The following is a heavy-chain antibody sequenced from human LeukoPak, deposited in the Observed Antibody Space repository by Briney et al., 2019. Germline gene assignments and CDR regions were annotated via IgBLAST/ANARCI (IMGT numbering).Heavy chain of an antibody. CDR2: IYYSGST. CDR1: GGSISSGSYY. V-gene: IGHV4-39*07. Sequence: PSETLSLTCTVSGGSISSGSYYWSWIRQPPGKELEWIGSIYYSGSTYYNPSLKSRVTISVDTSKNQFSLKLSSVTAADTAVYYCAREVRTRNKKWLRPLDYWGQGTLVTVSS. J-gene: IGHJ4*02. D-gene: IGHD5-12*01. CDR3: AREVRTRNKKWLRPLDY.